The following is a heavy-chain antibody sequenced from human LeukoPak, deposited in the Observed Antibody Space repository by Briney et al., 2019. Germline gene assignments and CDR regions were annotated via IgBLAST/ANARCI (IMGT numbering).Heavy chain of an antibody. CDR3: ARRMAVAGTWDY. D-gene: IGHD6-19*01. V-gene: IGHV3-11*03. CDR2: ISSSSSYT. J-gene: IGHJ4*02. Sequence: GGSLRLSCAASGFTFSDYYMSWIRQAPGKGLEWVSYISSSSSYTNYADSVKGRFTISRDNAKNSLYLQMNSLRAEDTAVYYCARRMAVAGTWDYWGQGTLVTVSS. CDR1: GFTFSDYY.